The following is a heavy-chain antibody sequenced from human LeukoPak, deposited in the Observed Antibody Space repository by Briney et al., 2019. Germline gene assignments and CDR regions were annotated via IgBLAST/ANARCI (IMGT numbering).Heavy chain of an antibody. V-gene: IGHV3-33*01. D-gene: IGHD6-19*01. CDR1: GFTFSSDG. CDR3: ARDGNGSYYFDY. Sequence: GRSLRLSCAASGFTFSSDGMHWGRQAPGKGRGWVAGKWYDGSNKYYADSVKGRFTISRDNSKNTLYLQMNTLRAAATAVYSCARDGNGSYYFDYWGQGTLVTVSS. CDR2: KWYDGSNK. J-gene: IGHJ4*02.